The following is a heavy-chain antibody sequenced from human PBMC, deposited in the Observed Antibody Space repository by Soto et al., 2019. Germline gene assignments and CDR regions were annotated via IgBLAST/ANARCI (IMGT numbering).Heavy chain of an antibody. CDR3: ARNRYGGYDFDS. CDR2: VAQSGYT. D-gene: IGHD5-12*01. V-gene: IGHV4-4*02. Sequence: QLQLQESGPGLVKPSGTLSLTCTVSNGSMTSSLGWSWVRQSPGKGLEWIGEVAQSGYTSYNPSLKSRLTISQDRSRNLFSLRLTSVTAADTAVYYCARNRYGGYDFDSWGQGTLVTVSS. CDR1: NGSMTSSLG. J-gene: IGHJ4*02.